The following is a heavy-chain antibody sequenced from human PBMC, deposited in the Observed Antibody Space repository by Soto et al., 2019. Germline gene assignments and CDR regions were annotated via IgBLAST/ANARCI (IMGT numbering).Heavy chain of an antibody. Sequence: QVQLQESGPGLVKPSQTLSLTCTVSGGSISSGDYYWSWIRQPPGKGLEWIGYIYYSGSTYYNPSLKRRVTISVDTSKNPFSLKLSSVTAADTAVYYCARVERFLEWTPLGYWGQGTLVTVSS. CDR2: IYYSGST. CDR1: GGSISSGDYY. CDR3: ARVERFLEWTPLGY. V-gene: IGHV4-30-4*01. J-gene: IGHJ4*02. D-gene: IGHD3-3*01.